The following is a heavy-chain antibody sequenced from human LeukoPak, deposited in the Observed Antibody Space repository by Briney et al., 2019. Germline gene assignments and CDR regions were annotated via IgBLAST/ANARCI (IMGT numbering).Heavy chain of an antibody. CDR2: IHYSGST. CDR1: GGSISSGDYY. J-gene: IGHJ5*02. Sequence: SQTLSLTCTVSGGSISSGDYYWSWIRQPPGKGLEWVGHIHYSGSTYFNPSLKSRVTISVDTSKNQFSLKLSSVTAADAAVYYCTRDLREVRGVNWFDPWGQGTLVTVSS. CDR3: TRDLREVRGVNWFDP. V-gene: IGHV4-30-4*01. D-gene: IGHD3-10*01.